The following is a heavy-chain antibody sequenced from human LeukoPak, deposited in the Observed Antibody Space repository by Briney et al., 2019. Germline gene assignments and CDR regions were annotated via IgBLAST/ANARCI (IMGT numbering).Heavy chain of an antibody. J-gene: IGHJ4*02. D-gene: IGHD6-19*01. CDR1: GYTFTSYY. V-gene: IGHV1-18*01. CDR2: ISAYNGNT. Sequence: WASVKVSCKTSGYTFTSYYISWVRQAPGQGLEWMAWISAYNGNTKYAQKFQGRVTMTTDTSTSTVYMELSSLRSEDTAVYYCARGGVAVAGPRGSVDYWGQGTLVTVSS. CDR3: ARGGVAVAGPRGSVDY.